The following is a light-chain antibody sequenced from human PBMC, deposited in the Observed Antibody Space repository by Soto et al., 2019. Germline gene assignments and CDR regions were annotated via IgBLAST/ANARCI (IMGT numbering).Light chain of an antibody. CDR1: SSDVGAYDY. V-gene: IGLV2-14*01. CDR3: SSYTTSNTQV. Sequence: QSALTQPASVSGSPGQSIAISCTGTSSDVGAYDYVSWYQQHPGKAPKLIIYDVTNRPSGVSSRFSGPKSGDTASLTISGLQAEDESDYYCSSYTTSNTQVFGGGTK. CDR2: DVT. J-gene: IGLJ2*01.